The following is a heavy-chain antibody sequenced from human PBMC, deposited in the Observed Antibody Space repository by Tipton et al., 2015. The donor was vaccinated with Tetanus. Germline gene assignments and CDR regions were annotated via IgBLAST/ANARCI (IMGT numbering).Heavy chain of an antibody. J-gene: IGHJ1*01. CDR3: AGVTAQRTELCFEH. V-gene: IGHV3-30-3*01. CDR2: ITFDGSTK. CDR1: GFTFTRYA. D-gene: IGHD3-16*01. Sequence: SLRLSCAASGFTFTRYAMHWVRQTPGKGLEWVSVITFDGSTKYYAESVKGRLTLSRDNPRNTLYLQMNSLKVEDTAVYYCAGVTAQRTELCFEHWGQGTQVTVSS.